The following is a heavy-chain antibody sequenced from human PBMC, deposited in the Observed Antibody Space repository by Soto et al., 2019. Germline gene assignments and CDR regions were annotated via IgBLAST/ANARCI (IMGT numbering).Heavy chain of an antibody. CDR1: GYSFAGYW. CDR2: IDPSDSQT. CDR3: ERQIHDSDTRPTFQYYFDS. D-gene: IGHD3-22*01. J-gene: IGHJ4*02. V-gene: IGHV5-10-1*01. Sequence: GESLKISCKGSGYSFAGYWITWVRQKPGKGLEWMGRIDPSDSQTYYSPSFRGHVTISATKSITTVFLQWSSLRASDTAMYYCERQIHDSDTRPTFQYYFDSWGQGTPVTVSS.